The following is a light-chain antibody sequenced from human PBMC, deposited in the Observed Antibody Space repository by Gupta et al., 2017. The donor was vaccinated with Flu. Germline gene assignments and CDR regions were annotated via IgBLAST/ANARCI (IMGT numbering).Light chain of an antibody. V-gene: IGKV4-1*01. CDR1: QSLLYSSDNKNY. J-gene: IGKJ3*01. Sequence: DIVLTQSPDYLTVSLGERATINCKSSQSLLYSSDNKNYLTWYQQKPGQPPKMLIYWASTRQSGVPDRFSGSGSGRDFTLTISSLQAEDVAVYYCQQYYTTPLTFGPGTKVDIK. CDR3: QQYYTTPLT. CDR2: WAS.